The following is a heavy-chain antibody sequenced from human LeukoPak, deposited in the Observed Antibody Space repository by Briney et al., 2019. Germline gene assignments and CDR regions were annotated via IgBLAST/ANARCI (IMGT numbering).Heavy chain of an antibody. V-gene: IGHV4-4*02. CDR3: ARDLAYYFDY. CDR2: IYHSGNI. J-gene: IGHJ4*02. CDR1: GGSISSSNW. Sequence: SETLSLTCAVSGGSISSSNWWSLVRQPPGKGLEWIGEIYHSGNINYNPSLKSRVTISVDKSKNQFSLKLSSMTAADTAVYYCARDLAYYFDYWGQGALVTVSS.